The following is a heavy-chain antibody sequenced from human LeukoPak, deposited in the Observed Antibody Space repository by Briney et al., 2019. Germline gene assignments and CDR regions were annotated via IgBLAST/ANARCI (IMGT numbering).Heavy chain of an antibody. CDR1: GFTFSSYG. D-gene: IGHD3-22*01. J-gene: IGHJ5*02. CDR3: AKDLLSGGYYYDSSGYPNWFDP. Sequence: GGSLRLSCAASGFTFSSYGMHWVRQAPGKGLEWVAFIRYDGSNKYYADSVKGRFTISRDNSKNTLYLQMNSLRAEDTAVYYCAKDLLSGGYYYDSSGYPNWFDPWGQGTLVTVSS. V-gene: IGHV3-30*02. CDR2: IRYDGSNK.